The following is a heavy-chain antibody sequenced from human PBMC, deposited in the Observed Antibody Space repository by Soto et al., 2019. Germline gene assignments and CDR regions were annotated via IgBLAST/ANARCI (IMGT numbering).Heavy chain of an antibody. D-gene: IGHD4-4*01. Sequence: VQMVESGGGLVKHGGPLRLSCAASGFIFSHYYMGWIRQAPGKGLEWVSYINPTSGHINYADSVKGRFTISRDNARNSFYRQMDSLTADDTALYYCPRLPYSAYNRHFDDWGQVTLV. J-gene: IGHJ4*02. V-gene: IGHV3-11*06. CDR1: GFIFSHYY. CDR2: INPTSGHI. CDR3: PRLPYSAYNRHFDD.